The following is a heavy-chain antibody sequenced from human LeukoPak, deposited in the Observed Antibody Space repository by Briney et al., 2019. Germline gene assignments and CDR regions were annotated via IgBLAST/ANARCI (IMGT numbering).Heavy chain of an antibody. D-gene: IGHD5-12*01. CDR1: GFTFSSYW. Sequence: GGSLRLSCAASGFTFSSYWMHWVRHAPGKGLVWVSRINSDGSSTNYADSVKGRFTISRDNAKNTLYLQMNSLRAEDTAVYYCARAQHSGYERYQYYFDYWGQGTLVTVSS. V-gene: IGHV3-74*01. J-gene: IGHJ4*02. CDR3: ARAQHSGYERYQYYFDY. CDR2: INSDGSST.